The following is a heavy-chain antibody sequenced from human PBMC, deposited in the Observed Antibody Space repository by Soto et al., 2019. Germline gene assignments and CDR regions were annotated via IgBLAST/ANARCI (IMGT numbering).Heavy chain of an antibody. V-gene: IGHV4-39*01. CDR2: IDYSGST. CDR1: GDSITSGTYY. D-gene: IGHD3-10*01. CDR3: ARHARRNYYDGFDI. J-gene: IGHJ3*02. Sequence: QLQLQESGPGLMKPSETLSLTCTVSGDSITSGTYYWGWIRQPPGQGLEWIGSIDYSGSTYYNASLKSRATTSVDTSKNQFSLKLTSVTAADTAVYYCARHARRNYYDGFDIWGQGTMVTASS.